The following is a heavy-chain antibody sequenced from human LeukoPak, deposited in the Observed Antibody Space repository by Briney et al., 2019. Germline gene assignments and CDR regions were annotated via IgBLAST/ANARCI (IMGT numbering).Heavy chain of an antibody. Sequence: GGSLRLSCAASGFTFSSYSMNWVRQAPGKGLEWVSSISSSSSYIYYADSVKGRFTISRDNAKNSLYLQMNCLRAEDTAVYYCARASSGWYGNFDYWGQGTLVTVSS. CDR2: ISSSSSYI. CDR3: ARASSGWYGNFDY. CDR1: GFTFSSYS. D-gene: IGHD6-19*01. V-gene: IGHV3-21*01. J-gene: IGHJ4*02.